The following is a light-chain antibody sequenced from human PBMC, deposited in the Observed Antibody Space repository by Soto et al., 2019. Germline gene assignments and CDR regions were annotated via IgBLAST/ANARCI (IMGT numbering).Light chain of an antibody. CDR1: QSVLYNSNNDSY. Sequence: DSLLTQTPAPLAVSLGERATINCRSSQSVLYNSNNDSYLTWYQQKPGQSPKVLIYWASTRESGVPDRFSGSGSGTDFTLTISSLQAEDVAVYYCQQYYSIPWTFGQGTKVDI. J-gene: IGKJ1*01. CDR2: WAS. CDR3: QQYYSIPWT. V-gene: IGKV4-1*01.